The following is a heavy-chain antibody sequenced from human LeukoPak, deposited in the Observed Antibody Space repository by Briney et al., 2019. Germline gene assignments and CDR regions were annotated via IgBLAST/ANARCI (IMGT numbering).Heavy chain of an antibody. D-gene: IGHD3-22*01. Sequence: ASVKVSCKASGGTFSSYAISWVRQAPGQGLEWMGGIIPILGTANYAQKLQGRVTMTTDTSTSTAYMELRSLRSDDTAVYYCARGDYYDSSGYYYFDYWGQGTLVTVSS. V-gene: IGHV1-69*10. CDR2: IIPILGTA. CDR1: GGTFSSYA. CDR3: ARGDYYDSSGYYYFDY. J-gene: IGHJ4*02.